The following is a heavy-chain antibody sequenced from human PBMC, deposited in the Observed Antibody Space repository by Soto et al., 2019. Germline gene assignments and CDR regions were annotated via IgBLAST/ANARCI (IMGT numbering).Heavy chain of an antibody. V-gene: IGHV1-18*04. J-gene: IGHJ6*02. CDR3: ARDLGTNLQYLAPGYTHYGLDV. CDR1: GYTFTAYG. CDR2: IRIYNGNT. D-gene: IGHD2-2*02. Sequence: QAQLVQSGAEVKKPGASVRVSCKVSGYTFTAYGISWVRQAPGQGLEWMGWIRIYNGNTNYAQKLQGRVTMTTDTSATTASMELRNLTPDDTAVYYCARDLGTNLQYLAPGYTHYGLDVWGQGTTVIVSS.